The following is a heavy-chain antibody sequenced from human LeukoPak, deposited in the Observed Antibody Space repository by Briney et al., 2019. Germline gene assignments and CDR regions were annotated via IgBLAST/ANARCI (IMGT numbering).Heavy chain of an antibody. Sequence: GGSLRLSCVVSGFTVSSKYMSWVRQAPGKGLEWVSVIYSSGDTYYADSAKGRFSISRDNSENTVFLQMNSLRAEDTAIYYCARFTAGWFDPWGQGTLVTVSS. V-gene: IGHV3-53*01. D-gene: IGHD3-16*01. CDR3: ARFTAGWFDP. CDR1: GFTVSSKY. J-gene: IGHJ5*02. CDR2: IYSSGDT.